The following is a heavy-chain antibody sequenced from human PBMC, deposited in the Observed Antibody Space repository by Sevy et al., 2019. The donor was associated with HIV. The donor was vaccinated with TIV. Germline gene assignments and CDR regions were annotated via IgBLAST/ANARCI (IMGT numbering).Heavy chain of an antibody. CDR1: GGSISSGDYY. Sequence: SETLSLTCTVSGGSISSGDYYWSWIRQPPGKGLEWIGYIYYSGSTYYNPSLKSRVTISVDTSKNQFSLKLISVTAADTAVYYCARGKAAAAKPLVSIYDYWGQGTLVTVSS. CDR3: ARGKAAAAKPLVSIYDY. J-gene: IGHJ4*02. D-gene: IGHD6-13*01. V-gene: IGHV4-30-4*01. CDR2: IYYSGST.